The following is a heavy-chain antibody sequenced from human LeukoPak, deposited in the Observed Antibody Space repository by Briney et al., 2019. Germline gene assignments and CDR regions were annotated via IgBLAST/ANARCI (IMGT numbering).Heavy chain of an antibody. J-gene: IGHJ4*02. CDR2: IWYDGSNK. D-gene: IGHD3-22*01. V-gene: IGHV3-33*06. CDR3: AKDRATYYYDSSGYDY. CDR1: GFPFSSYG. Sequence: GSLRLSFAASGFPFSSYGMHWVRQAPGKGLEWVAVIWYDGSNKYYSDSVKGRFTISRDNSKNTLYLQMNSLRAEDTAVYYCAKDRATYYYDSSGYDYWGQGTLVTVSS.